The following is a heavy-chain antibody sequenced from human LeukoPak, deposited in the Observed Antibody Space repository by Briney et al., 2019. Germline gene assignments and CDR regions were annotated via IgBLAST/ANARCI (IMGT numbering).Heavy chain of an antibody. CDR3: ARITMVRGVMNYFDY. CDR1: GFTFSSYE. CDR2: ISSSGSTI. D-gene: IGHD3-10*01. V-gene: IGHV3-48*03. Sequence: GGSLRLSCAASGFTFSSYEMNWVRQAPGKGLEWVSYISSSGSTIYYADSVKGRFTISRDNAKNSLYLQMNSLRADDTAVYYCARITMVRGVMNYFDYWGQGTLVTVSS. J-gene: IGHJ4*02.